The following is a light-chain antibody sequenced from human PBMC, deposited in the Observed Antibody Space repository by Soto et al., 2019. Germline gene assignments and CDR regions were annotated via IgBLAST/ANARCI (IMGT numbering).Light chain of an antibody. CDR2: RAS. CDR1: QNINST. Sequence: EIVLTQSPSTLSVSPGESATLSCRASQNINSTLASYQQKPGQAPRLLIYRASTMATGIPARFSGSGSGTEFTLAIGSLQSEEFAVDDCQQYHDWPHYTCGPGTKVES. J-gene: IGKJ2*01. V-gene: IGKV3-15*01. CDR3: QQYHDWPHYT.